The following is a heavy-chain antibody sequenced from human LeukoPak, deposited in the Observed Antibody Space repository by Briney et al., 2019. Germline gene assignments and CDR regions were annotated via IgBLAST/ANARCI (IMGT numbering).Heavy chain of an antibody. CDR3: ARVVRGSDILTGYEAFDI. J-gene: IGHJ3*02. CDR1: GFTFSSYW. D-gene: IGHD3-9*01. Sequence: GGSLRLSCAASGFTFSSYWMSWVRQAPGKGLEWVANIKQDGSEKYYVDSVKGRFTISRDNAKNSLYLQMNSLRAEDTAVYYCARVVRGSDILTGYEAFDIWGQGTMVTVSS. V-gene: IGHV3-7*03. CDR2: IKQDGSEK.